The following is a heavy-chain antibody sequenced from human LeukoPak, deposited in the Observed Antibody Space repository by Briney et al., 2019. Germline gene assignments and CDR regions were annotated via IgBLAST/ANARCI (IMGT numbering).Heavy chain of an antibody. D-gene: IGHD2-8*01. CDR3: ARSPYCTNGICYRRPPDY. Sequence: PGGSLRLSCAASGFTFSTYEMNWVRQAPGKGLEWVSYISSSGSTIYYADSVKGRFTISRDNAKNSLYLQLNSLRAEDTAVYYCARSPYCTNGICYRRPPDYWGQGTLDTVSS. CDR1: GFTFSTYE. CDR2: ISSSGSTI. J-gene: IGHJ4*02. V-gene: IGHV3-48*03.